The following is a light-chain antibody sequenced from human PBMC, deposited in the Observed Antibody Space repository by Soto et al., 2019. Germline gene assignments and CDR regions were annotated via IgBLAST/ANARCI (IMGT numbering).Light chain of an antibody. J-gene: IGKJ1*01. CDR2: GAS. V-gene: IGKV3-20*01. Sequence: EIVLTQSPGTLSLSTGERATLSCRASQSVSSSYLAWYQQKPGQAPRLLIYGASSRATGIPDRFSGSGSGIDFTLTISRLEPEDFAVYYCQQYGSSPRTFGQGTKVDI. CDR3: QQYGSSPRT. CDR1: QSVSSSY.